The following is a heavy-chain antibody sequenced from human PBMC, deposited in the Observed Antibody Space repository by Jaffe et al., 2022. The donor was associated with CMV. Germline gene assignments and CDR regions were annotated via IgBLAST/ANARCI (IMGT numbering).Heavy chain of an antibody. D-gene: IGHD2-15*01. V-gene: IGHV3-49*05. Sequence: EVQLVESGGGLVKPGRSLRLSCTASGFTFGDYAMSWFRQAPGKGLEWVGFIRSKAYGGTTEYAASVKGRFTISRDDSKSIAYLQMNSLKTEDTAVYYCTRDRDIVVVVAATRRYYYYYYGMDVWGQGTTVTVSS. CDR2: IRSKAYGGTT. J-gene: IGHJ6*02. CDR3: TRDRDIVVVVAATRRYYYYYYGMDV. CDR1: GFTFGDYA.